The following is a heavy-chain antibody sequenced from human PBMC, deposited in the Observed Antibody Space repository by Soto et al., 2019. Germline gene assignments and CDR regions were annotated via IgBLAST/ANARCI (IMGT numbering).Heavy chain of an antibody. CDR3: AREGEMAGGFDH. J-gene: IGHJ4*02. D-gene: IGHD6-19*01. V-gene: IGHV4-59*01. Sequence: SETLSLTCTVSGSSISSYYWNWIRQPPGKRLEWIGNIHHSGSTNFHSSLKSRVTISVDTSKNQFSLKLRAVTAADTAVYYCAREGEMAGGFDHWGQGTQVTVSS. CDR2: IHHSGST. CDR1: GSSISSYY.